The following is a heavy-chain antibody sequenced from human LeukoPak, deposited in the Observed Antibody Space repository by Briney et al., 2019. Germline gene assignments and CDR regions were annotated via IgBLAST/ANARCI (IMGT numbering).Heavy chain of an antibody. Sequence: SETLSLTSILSGGSISDYYWSWIRQPPGKGLEWIGHTYYSGSTNYNPSLKSRVTISVDTSKNQFSLRMSSVTATDTAVYYCARRGYSYGPFDSWGQGTLVTVSS. D-gene: IGHD5-18*01. CDR2: TYYSGST. CDR3: ARRGYSYGPFDS. J-gene: IGHJ4*02. CDR1: GGSISDYY. V-gene: IGHV4-59*08.